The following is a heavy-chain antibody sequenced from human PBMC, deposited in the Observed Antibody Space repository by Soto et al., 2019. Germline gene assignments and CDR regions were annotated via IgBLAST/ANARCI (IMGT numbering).Heavy chain of an antibody. D-gene: IGHD1-1*01. V-gene: IGHV3-7*01. CDR1: GFTFSRYW. Sequence: EVQLVESGGGLVQPGGSLRLSCAASGFTFSRYWMSWVRQAPGKGLEWVANIKQDGSEKSYVDSVKGRFTISRDNAKNSLYRQMNSLRAEDTAVYSWARSPDWDVDYWGHGTLVTVSS. J-gene: IGHJ4*01. CDR2: IKQDGSEK. CDR3: ARSPDWDVDY.